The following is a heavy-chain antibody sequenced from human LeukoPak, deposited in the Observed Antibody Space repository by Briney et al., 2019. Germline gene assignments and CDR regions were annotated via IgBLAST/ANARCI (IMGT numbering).Heavy chain of an antibody. CDR3: ARGGAAMVNY. J-gene: IGHJ4*02. D-gene: IGHD5-18*01. V-gene: IGHV3-30*04. CDR1: GFTFSSYT. Sequence: PGRSLRLSCAASGFTFSSYTMHWLRQAPGKGLEWVAFFSYDGSDKSYADSVKGRFTISRDNAKNSLYLQMNSLRAEDTAVYYCARGGAAMVNYWGQGTLVTVSS. CDR2: FSYDGSDK.